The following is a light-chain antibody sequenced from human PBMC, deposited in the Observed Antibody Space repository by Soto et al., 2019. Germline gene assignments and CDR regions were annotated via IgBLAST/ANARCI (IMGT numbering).Light chain of an antibody. J-gene: IGKJ2*01. V-gene: IGKV3-20*01. CDR1: QSVSSSY. CDR3: QQFGSSPLYT. Sequence: EIVLTQSPGTLSLSPGERATLSCRASQSVSSSYLAWYQQKPGQAPRLLIYGASSRATGIPDRFSGSGSGTDFTLTICRLEPEAVAVYYCQQFGSSPLYTFGQGTKLEI. CDR2: GAS.